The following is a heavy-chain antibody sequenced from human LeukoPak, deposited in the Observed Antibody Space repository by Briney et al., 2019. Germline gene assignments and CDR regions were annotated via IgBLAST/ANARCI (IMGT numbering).Heavy chain of an antibody. CDR2: IGASGDNT. CDR1: GFIFSTYA. Sequence: GGSLRLSCAASGFIFSTYAMSWVRQAPGKGLEGVSVIGASGDNTYYADSVKGRFTISRDNSKNTLSLQMNSLSAEDTAVYFCAKRLSGGCYSGSDYWGQGTLVTVSS. CDR3: AKRLSGGCYSGSDY. J-gene: IGHJ4*02. D-gene: IGHD2-15*01. V-gene: IGHV3-23*01.